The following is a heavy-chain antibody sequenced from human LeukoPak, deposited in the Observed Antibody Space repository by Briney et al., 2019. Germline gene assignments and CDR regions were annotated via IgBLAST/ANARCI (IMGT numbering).Heavy chain of an antibody. Sequence: KPSETLSLTCTVSGDSISSSSFYWGWIRQPPGKGLEWIGSIYYSGSTYYDPSLKSRVTISVDTSKNQFSLKLSSVTAADTAVYYCARLRGYTSSARGYVEYWGHGTLVTVSS. CDR1: GDSISSSSFY. CDR3: ARLRGYTSSARGYVEY. J-gene: IGHJ4*01. CDR2: IYYSGST. D-gene: IGHD6-13*01. V-gene: IGHV4-39*01.